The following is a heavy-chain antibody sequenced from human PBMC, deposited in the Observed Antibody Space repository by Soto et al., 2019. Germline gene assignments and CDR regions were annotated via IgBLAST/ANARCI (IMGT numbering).Heavy chain of an antibody. CDR2: IYYSGST. CDR1: GGSISSYY. J-gene: IGHJ6*02. D-gene: IGHD6-13*01. Sequence: WETLSLTCTVSGGSISSYYWSWIRQPPGKGLEWIGYIYYSGSTNYNPSLKSRVTISVDTSKNQFSLKLSSVTAADTAVYYCARGWAYGMDVWGQGTTVTVSS. V-gene: IGHV4-59*01. CDR3: ARGWAYGMDV.